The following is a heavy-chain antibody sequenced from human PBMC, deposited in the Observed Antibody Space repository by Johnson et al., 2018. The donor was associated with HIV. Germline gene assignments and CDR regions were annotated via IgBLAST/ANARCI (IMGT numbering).Heavy chain of an antibody. CDR1: GFTFSSYG. V-gene: IGHV3-30*02. CDR3: AKVSSSSTWAHDPFDV. D-gene: IGHD6-6*01. Sequence: QVQLVESGGGLVQPGGSLRLSCAASGFTFSSYGMHWVRQAPGKGLEWVAFIRYDGSNKLYAEPVKGRFTISRDNSKNTLYLQMNSLRVEDTAVYYCAKVSSSSTWAHDPFDVWGQGTMVTVSS. CDR2: IRYDGSNK. J-gene: IGHJ3*01.